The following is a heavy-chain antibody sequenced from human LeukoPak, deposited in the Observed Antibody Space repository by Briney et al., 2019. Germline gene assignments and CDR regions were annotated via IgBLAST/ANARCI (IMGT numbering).Heavy chain of an antibody. CDR2: IYSGGST. CDR1: GFTVSSNY. CDR3: ARVSSRNLYYFDY. V-gene: IGHV3-53*04. D-gene: IGHD1-14*01. Sequence: GGSLRLSCAASGFTVSSNYMSWVRQAPGKGLEWVSVIYSGGSTYYADSVKGRFTISRHNSKNTLYLQVNSLRAEDTAVYYCARVSSRNLYYFDYWGQGTLVTVSS. J-gene: IGHJ4*02.